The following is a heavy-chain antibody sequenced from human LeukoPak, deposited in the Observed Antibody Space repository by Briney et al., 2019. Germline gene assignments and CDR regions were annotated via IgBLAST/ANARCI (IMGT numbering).Heavy chain of an antibody. CDR2: IYSGGST. CDR1: GFTVSSNY. CDR3: ARTRTDKVVAATPGVGYFDS. J-gene: IGHJ4*02. Sequence: GGSLRLSCAASGFTVSSNYMSWVRPAPGKGLEGVSVIYSGGSTYYADSVKRRFTISRDNSKNTLYLQMNSLKAEDTAVYYCARTRTDKVVAATPGVGYFDSWGQGTLVTVSS. V-gene: IGHV3-66*01. D-gene: IGHD2-15*01.